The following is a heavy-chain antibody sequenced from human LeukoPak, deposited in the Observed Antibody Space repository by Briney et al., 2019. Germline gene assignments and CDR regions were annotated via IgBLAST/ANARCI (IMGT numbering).Heavy chain of an antibody. CDR2: IKQDGSEK. CDR3: AKGDYGDYITDIQANFDY. J-gene: IGHJ4*02. D-gene: IGHD4-17*01. CDR1: GFTFSSYW. V-gene: IGHV3-7*03. Sequence: GGSLRLSCAASGFTFSSYWMNWVRQAPGEGLEWVANIKQDGSEKYYVDSVKGRFTISRDNAKNTLYLQMNSLRAEDTAVYYRAKGDYGDYITDIQANFDYWGQGTLVTVSS.